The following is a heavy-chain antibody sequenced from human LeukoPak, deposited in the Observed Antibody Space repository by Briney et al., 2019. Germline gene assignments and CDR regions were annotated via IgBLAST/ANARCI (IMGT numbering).Heavy chain of an antibody. CDR2: INPSGVTT. Sequence: ASLKLSCKASGYTFTTYYIRWVRQAPVHGLEWMALINPSGVTTSYLQIFLDRVTITRDTSTSTVYIKLSSLRPEDPAVYSCPRGGSSWIIDYWGQGALVTVSS. CDR1: GYTFTTYY. V-gene: IGHV1-46*01. CDR3: PRGGSSWIIDY. D-gene: IGHD6-13*01. J-gene: IGHJ4*02.